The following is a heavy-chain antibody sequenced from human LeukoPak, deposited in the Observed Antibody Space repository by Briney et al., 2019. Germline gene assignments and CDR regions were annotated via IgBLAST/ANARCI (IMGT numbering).Heavy chain of an antibody. Sequence: GASQRLSCVASGFTFSNHAMTWVRQAPGKGLEWVSAISANGVDTFYAPSVKGRFTISRDNSKNTLYLQINSLRAEDTAIYYCAKDVWWSVSWGQGTLVTVSS. CDR3: AKDVWWSVS. CDR1: GFTFSNHA. D-gene: IGHD2-8*02. CDR2: ISANGVDT. V-gene: IGHV3-23*01. J-gene: IGHJ5*02.